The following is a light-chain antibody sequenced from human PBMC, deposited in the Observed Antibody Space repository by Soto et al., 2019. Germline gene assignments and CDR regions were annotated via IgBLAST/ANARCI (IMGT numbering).Light chain of an antibody. CDR2: EVN. Sequence: QSALTQPASVSGSPGRSITISCTGTSSDVGGYNYVSWYQQHPGKAPKLMIYEVNNRPSGVSSRFSGSKSGNTASLTISGLQAEDEADYYCSSYTVTSITLYVFGTGTKVTVL. J-gene: IGLJ1*01. V-gene: IGLV2-14*01. CDR3: SSYTVTSITLYV. CDR1: SSDVGGYNY.